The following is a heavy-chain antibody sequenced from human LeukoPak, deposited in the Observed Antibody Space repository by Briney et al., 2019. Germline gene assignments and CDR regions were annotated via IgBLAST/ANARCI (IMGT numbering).Heavy chain of an antibody. J-gene: IGHJ5*02. D-gene: IGHD6-19*01. Sequence: PTETLSLTCTVSGGSITSYYWSWIRQPPGKGLDWIGYTYYNGGTNNNPSLKSRVTISVDTSKNQFSLKLSSVTAADTAVYYCARDRASSGWYGVGFDPWGQGTLVTVSS. CDR1: GGSITSYY. CDR3: ARDRASSGWYGVGFDP. V-gene: IGHV4-59*01. CDR2: TYYNGGT.